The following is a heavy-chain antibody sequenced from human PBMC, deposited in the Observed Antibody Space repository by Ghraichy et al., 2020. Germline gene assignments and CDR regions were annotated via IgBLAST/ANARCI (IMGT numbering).Heavy chain of an antibody. CDR2: IYFSGST. CDR3: ARQPIRDSYDGSGTYYYYYYMDV. D-gene: IGHD3-22*01. V-gene: IGHV4-59*01. J-gene: IGHJ6*03. Sequence: SETLSLSCSVSGGSFNNYYWSWIRQPPGKGLEWIGFIYFSGSTTFNPSLQSRVSMSVDTSKNQFSLRLTSVTAADTGVYYCARQPIRDSYDGSGTYYYYYYMDVLGVGTTVTVSS. CDR1: GGSFNNYY.